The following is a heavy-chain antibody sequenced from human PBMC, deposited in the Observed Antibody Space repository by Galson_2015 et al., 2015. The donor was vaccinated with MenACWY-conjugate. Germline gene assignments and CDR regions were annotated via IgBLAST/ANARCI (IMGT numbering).Heavy chain of an antibody. CDR2: ISTGGGST. CDR3: ATGGSGNPNDY. V-gene: IGHV3-23*01. CDR1: GFTFSSYP. D-gene: IGHD3-10*01. J-gene: IGHJ4*02. Sequence: SLRLSCAASGFTFSSYPMTWVRQAPGQGLEWVSTISTGGGSTYYADSVKGRFTISRDNSKNTLYLQMHSLRAEDTALYYCATGGSGNPNDYWGQGTLVTVSS.